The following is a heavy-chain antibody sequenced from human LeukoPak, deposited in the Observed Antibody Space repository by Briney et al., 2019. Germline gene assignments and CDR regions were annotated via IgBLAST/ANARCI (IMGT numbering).Heavy chain of an antibody. D-gene: IGHD3-22*01. J-gene: IGHJ4*02. CDR2: ISSSGSTI. Sequence: PGGSLRLSCAASGFTFSSYEMNWVRQAPGKGLEWVSYISSSGSTIYYADSVKGRFTISRDNAKNSLYLQMNSLRAEDTAVYYCTFYDSSGSLDYWGQGTLVTVSS. V-gene: IGHV3-48*03. CDR1: GFTFSSYE. CDR3: TFYDSSGSLDY.